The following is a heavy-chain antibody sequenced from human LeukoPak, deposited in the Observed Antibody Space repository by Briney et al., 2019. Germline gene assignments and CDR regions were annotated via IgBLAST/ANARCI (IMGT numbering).Heavy chain of an antibody. V-gene: IGHV3-48*04. CDR3: APEGETGDRDGYFDF. D-gene: IGHD2-21*02. CDR1: GFTFSSYS. CDR2: ISSSGSTI. J-gene: IGHJ4*02. Sequence: GGSLRLSCAASGFTFSSYSMNWVRQAPGKGLEWVSYISSSGSTIYYADSVKGRFTISRDNAKNTLYLQMDSLRAEDTAVYYCAPEGETGDRDGYFDFWGQGTLVTVSS.